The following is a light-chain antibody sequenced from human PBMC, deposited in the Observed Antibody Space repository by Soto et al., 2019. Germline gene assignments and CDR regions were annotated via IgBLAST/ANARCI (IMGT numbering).Light chain of an antibody. J-gene: IGLJ6*01. CDR1: RSDIGDSNF. Sequence: QSALTQPASLSGSPGQSVTISCTGPRSDIGDSNFISWYQHSPGKAPRLLIYEVNNRPSGVSRRFSGSKAGNTASLTISGLLDDDEADYFCASLRSGTILVFGSGTKLTVL. CDR2: EVN. V-gene: IGLV2-14*01. CDR3: ASLRSGTILV.